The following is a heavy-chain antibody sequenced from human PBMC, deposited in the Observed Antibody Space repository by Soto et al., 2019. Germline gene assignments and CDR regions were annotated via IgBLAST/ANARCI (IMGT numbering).Heavy chain of an antibody. Sequence: QVQLVQSGAEVKKPGASVKVSCKASGYTFTSYGTSWVRQAPGQGLEWMGWISAYNGDTNYAQNLQGRVTMTTDTSTRTAYMELRSLRSDDTAVYYCARDLYITKGRGVINYHYYGMDVWGQGTTVTVSS. J-gene: IGHJ6*02. CDR2: ISAYNGDT. D-gene: IGHD3-10*01. CDR1: GYTFTSYG. V-gene: IGHV1-18*01. CDR3: ARDLYITKGRGVINYHYYGMDV.